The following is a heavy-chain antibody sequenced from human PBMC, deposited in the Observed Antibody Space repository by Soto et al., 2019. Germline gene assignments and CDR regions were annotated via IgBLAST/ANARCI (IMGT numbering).Heavy chain of an antibody. V-gene: IGHV2-5*01. D-gene: IGHD3-22*01. J-gene: IGHJ5*02. CDR2: IYWNGDK. CDR1: GFSLSTTGVG. CDR3: AHGQYDSSGLWFDP. Sequence: VSGPTLVNPTQTLTLTCTFSGFSLSTTGVGVGWIRQPPGKALECIALIYWNGDKRYIPSLKSRLTIIKDTSKNQVVLKLTNMDPVDTATYYCAHGQYDSSGLWFDPSGQ.